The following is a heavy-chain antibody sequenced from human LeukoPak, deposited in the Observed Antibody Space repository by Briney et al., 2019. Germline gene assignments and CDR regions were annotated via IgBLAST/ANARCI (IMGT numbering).Heavy chain of an antibody. CDR2: ISGSGTST. D-gene: IGHD6-19*01. V-gene: IGHV3-23*01. J-gene: IGHJ4*02. Sequence: PGGSLRLSCAASGFTFSGYAMSWVRQAPGKGLEWVSTISGSGTSTYHADSMKGRFTISRDNSKNTLYLQMDSLRAEDTAVYYCAKMGLKQWPYKYFDYWGQGTLVTVSS. CDR1: GFTFSGYA. CDR3: AKMGLKQWPYKYFDY.